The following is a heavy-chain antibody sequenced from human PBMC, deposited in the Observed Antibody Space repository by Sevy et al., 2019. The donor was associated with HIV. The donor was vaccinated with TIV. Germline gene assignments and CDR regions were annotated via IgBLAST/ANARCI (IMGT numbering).Heavy chain of an antibody. CDR1: GFTFSIYA. V-gene: IGHV3-30*04. J-gene: IGHJ6*02. Sequence: GGSLRLSCAASGFTFSIYAMHWVRQAPDKGLEWVAVISYDGGVKYFADSVKGRVTISRDNSKNTLYLQMNSLRPEDTAVYYCARDLPSAVMNPFYYYGLDVWGQGTTVTVSS. CDR2: ISYDGGVK. D-gene: IGHD3-16*01. CDR3: ARDLPSAVMNPFYYYGLDV.